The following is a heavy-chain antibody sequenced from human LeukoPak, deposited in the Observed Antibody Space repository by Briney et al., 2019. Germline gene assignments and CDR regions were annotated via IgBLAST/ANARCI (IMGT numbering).Heavy chain of an antibody. Sequence: GGSLRLSCAASGFTFSSYGMHWVRQAPGKGLEWVAVISYDGSNKYYADSVKGRFTISRDNSQNTVSLQLNNLRIEDTALYYCAKTSLSDPSGHYYYMDVWGKGTTVTVSS. CDR2: ISYDGSNK. CDR3: AKTSLSDPSGHYYYMDV. J-gene: IGHJ6*03. D-gene: IGHD3-3*01. V-gene: IGHV3-30*18. CDR1: GFTFSSYG.